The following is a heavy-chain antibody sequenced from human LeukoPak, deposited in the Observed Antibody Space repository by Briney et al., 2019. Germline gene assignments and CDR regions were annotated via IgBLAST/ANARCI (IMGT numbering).Heavy chain of an antibody. J-gene: IGHJ4*02. CDR2: IYPGDSDT. V-gene: IGHV5-51*01. Sequence: GESLKISCKGSGYSFTSYWIGWVRQMPGKGLEWMGIIYPGDSDTRYSPSFQGQVTISADKSISTAYLQWSGLKASDTAMYYCARLSLVRGVGCDYWGQGTLVTVSS. CDR3: ARLSLVRGVGCDY. D-gene: IGHD3-10*01. CDR1: GYSFTSYW.